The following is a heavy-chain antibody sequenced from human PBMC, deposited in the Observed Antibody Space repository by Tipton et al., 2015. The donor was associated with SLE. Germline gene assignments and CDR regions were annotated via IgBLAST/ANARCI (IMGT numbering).Heavy chain of an antibody. D-gene: IGHD3-9*01. V-gene: IGHV4-34*01. CDR1: GGSFSGYY. CDR3: ASGILTGNAAFDT. Sequence: TLSLTCAVYGGSFSGYYWSWIRQPPGKGLEWIGEINHSGSTNYKPSLKSRVTISVATSKNQFSLKLSSVTAADTAIYYCASGILTGNAAFDTWGPGTMVTVSS. CDR2: INHSGST. J-gene: IGHJ3*02.